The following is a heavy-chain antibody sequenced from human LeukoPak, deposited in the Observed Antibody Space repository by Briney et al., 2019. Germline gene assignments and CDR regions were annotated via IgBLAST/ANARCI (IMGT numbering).Heavy chain of an antibody. V-gene: IGHV4-59*12. CDR3: ARVSGYEPYYFDY. D-gene: IGHD5-12*01. CDR2: IYYSGST. J-gene: IGHJ4*02. Sequence: SETLSLTCTVSGGSISSYYWSWIRQPPGKGLEWIGYIYYSGSTNYKPSLKSRVTISIDTSKNQFSLKLSSVTAADTAVYYCARVSGYEPYYFDYWGQGTLVTVSS. CDR1: GGSISSYY.